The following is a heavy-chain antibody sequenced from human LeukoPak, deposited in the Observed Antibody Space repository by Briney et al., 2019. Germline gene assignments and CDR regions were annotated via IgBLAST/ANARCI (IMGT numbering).Heavy chain of an antibody. V-gene: IGHV4-39*07. CDR1: GGSISSSSYY. CDR3: ARGSRRYPSGSPPYNNWFDP. Sequence: PSETLSLTCTVSGGSISSSSYYWGWIRQPPGKGLEWIGSIYYSGSTYYNPSLKSRVTISVDTSKNQFSLKLSSVTAADTAVYYCARGSRRYPSGSPPYNNWFDPWGQGTLVTVSS. CDR2: IYYSGST. J-gene: IGHJ5*02. D-gene: IGHD3-10*01.